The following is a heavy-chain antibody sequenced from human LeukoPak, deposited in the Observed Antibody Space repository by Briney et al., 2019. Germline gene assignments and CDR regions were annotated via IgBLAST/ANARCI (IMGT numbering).Heavy chain of an antibody. CDR3: AKDPMYSSGWHPDY. J-gene: IGHJ4*02. Sequence: SVKVSCKASGGTFSSYAISWVRQAPGQGLEWMGGIIPIFGTANYAQKFQGRVTITTDESTSTAYMELSSLRAEDTAVYYCAKDPMYSSGWHPDYWGQGTLVTVSS. CDR1: GGTFSSYA. V-gene: IGHV1-69*05. D-gene: IGHD6-19*01. CDR2: IIPIFGTA.